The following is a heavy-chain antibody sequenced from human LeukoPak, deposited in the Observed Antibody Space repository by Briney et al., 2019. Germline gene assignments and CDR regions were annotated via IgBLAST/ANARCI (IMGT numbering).Heavy chain of an antibody. Sequence: SETLSLTCTVSGGSISGYYWSWIRQPPGKGLEWLGYVYYSGSTNYNPSLRSRVTISLDTSKSQFSLKLTSVTAADTGVYYCAGVKRYCGGDCYPDGFDIWGQGTMVSVSS. CDR1: GGSISGYY. D-gene: IGHD2-21*02. CDR2: VYYSGST. CDR3: AGVKRYCGGDCYPDGFDI. V-gene: IGHV4-59*03. J-gene: IGHJ3*02.